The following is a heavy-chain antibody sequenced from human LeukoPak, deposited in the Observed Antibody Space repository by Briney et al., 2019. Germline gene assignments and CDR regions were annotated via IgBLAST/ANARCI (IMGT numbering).Heavy chain of an antibody. Sequence: SETLSLTCTVSGGSISSYYWSWIRQPPGKGLEWIGYIYYSGSTNYNPSLKSRVTISVDTSKNRFSLKLSSVTAADTAVYYCARGYSYGFGGFIDYWGQGTLVTVSS. D-gene: IGHD5-18*01. J-gene: IGHJ4*02. CDR2: IYYSGST. CDR3: ARGYSYGFGGFIDY. CDR1: GGSISSYY. V-gene: IGHV4-59*01.